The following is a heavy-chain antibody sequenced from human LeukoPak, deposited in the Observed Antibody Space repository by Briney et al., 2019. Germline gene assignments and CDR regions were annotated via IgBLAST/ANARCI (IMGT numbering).Heavy chain of an antibody. J-gene: IGHJ4*02. CDR3: TRRHVYGDYGGAYFDY. V-gene: IGHV3-73*01. Sequence: PGGSLRLSCAASGFTFSGSAMHWVRRASGKGLEWVGRIRSKANSYATAYAASVKGRFTISRDDSKNTAYLQMNSLKTEDTAVYYCTRRHVYGDYGGAYFDYWGQGTLVTVSS. CDR1: GFTFSGSA. CDR2: IRSKANSYAT. D-gene: IGHD4-17*01.